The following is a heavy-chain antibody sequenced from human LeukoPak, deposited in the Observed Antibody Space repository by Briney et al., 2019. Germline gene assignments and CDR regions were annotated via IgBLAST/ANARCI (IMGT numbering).Heavy chain of an antibody. Sequence: PGRSLRLSCAASGFTFSSYGMHWVRQAPGKGLEWVAVIWYDGSNKYYADSVKGRFTISRDNSKNTLYLQMNSLRAEDTAVYYCARDSHGSWYLGYYYYYGMGVWGQGTTVTVSS. CDR3: ARDSHGSWYLGYYYYYGMGV. CDR2: IWYDGSNK. V-gene: IGHV3-33*01. J-gene: IGHJ6*02. CDR1: GFTFSSYG. D-gene: IGHD6-13*01.